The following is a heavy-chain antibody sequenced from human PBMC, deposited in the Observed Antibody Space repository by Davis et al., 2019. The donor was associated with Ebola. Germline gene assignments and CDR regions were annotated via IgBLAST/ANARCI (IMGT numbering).Heavy chain of an antibody. CDR3: ARDIQYFDGMDV. CDR1: GYTFTGYY. J-gene: IGHJ6*02. V-gene: IGHV1-2*04. D-gene: IGHD4-11*01. CDR2: INPNSGGT. Sequence: ASVKVSCKASGYTFTGYYMHWVRQAPGQGLEWMGWINPNSGGTNYAQKFQGWVTMTRDTSISTAYMELSRLRSDDTAVYYCARDIQYFDGMDVWGQGTTVTVSS.